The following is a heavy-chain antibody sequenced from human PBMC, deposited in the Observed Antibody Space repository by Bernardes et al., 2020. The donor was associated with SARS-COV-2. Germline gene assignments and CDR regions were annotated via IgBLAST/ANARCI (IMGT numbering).Heavy chain of an antibody. J-gene: IGHJ4*02. Sequence: ASVKVSCKASGYTFTSYDINWVRQATGQGLEWMGWMNPNSGNTGYAQKFQGRVTMTRNTSISTAYMELSSLRSEDTAVYYCARAPDWGSSGYSAYYFDYWGQGTLVTVYS. CDR1: GYTFTSYD. CDR2: MNPNSGNT. D-gene: IGHD3-22*01. CDR3: ARAPDWGSSGYSAYYFDY. V-gene: IGHV1-8*01.